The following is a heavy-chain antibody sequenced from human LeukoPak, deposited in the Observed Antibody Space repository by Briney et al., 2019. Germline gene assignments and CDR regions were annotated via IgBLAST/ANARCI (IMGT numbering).Heavy chain of an antibody. CDR3: AKDQRFGELLNLGYFDY. D-gene: IGHD3-10*01. J-gene: IGHJ4*02. CDR2: ISGSGGST. Sequence: PGGSLRLSCAASGFTFSSYAMSWLRQAPGKGLEWVSAISGSGGSTYYADSVKGRFTISRDNSKNTLYLQMNSLRAEVTAVYYCAKDQRFGELLNLGYFDYWGQGTLVTVSS. CDR1: GFTFSSYA. V-gene: IGHV3-23*01.